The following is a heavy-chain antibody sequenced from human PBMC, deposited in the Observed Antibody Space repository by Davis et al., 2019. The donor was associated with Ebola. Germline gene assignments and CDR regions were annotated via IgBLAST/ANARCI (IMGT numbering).Heavy chain of an antibody. Sequence: GGSLRLSCAASGFTFSDYYMSWIRQAPGKGLEWVSYISSSGSTIYYADSVKGRFTISRDNAKNSLYLQMNSLRAEDTAVYYCARFGDCSSTSCFYYYYYGMDVWGQGTTVTVSS. CDR3: ARFGDCSSTSCFYYYYYGMDV. V-gene: IGHV3-11*04. J-gene: IGHJ6*02. D-gene: IGHD2-2*01. CDR2: ISSSGSTI. CDR1: GFTFSDYY.